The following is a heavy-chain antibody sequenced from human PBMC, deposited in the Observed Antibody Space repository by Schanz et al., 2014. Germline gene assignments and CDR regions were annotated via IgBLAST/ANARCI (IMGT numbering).Heavy chain of an antibody. CDR1: GYTFNNHG. CDR2: ISVYHGHK. D-gene: IGHD3-10*01. V-gene: IGHV1-18*01. J-gene: IGHJ6*02. CDR3: VRDAGWAFGDYHDMDA. Sequence: QVQLVQSGGEVKKPGASATVSCKASGYTFNNHGISWVRQAPGQGLEWMGWISVYHGHKNYAEKVHGRVTMTTDTATSTAYMELRSLISDDTAVYYCVRDAGWAFGDYHDMDAWGRGTSVTVSS.